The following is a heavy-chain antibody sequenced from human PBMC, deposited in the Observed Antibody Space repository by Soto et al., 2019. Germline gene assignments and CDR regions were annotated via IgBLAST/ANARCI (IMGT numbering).Heavy chain of an antibody. Sequence: GGSLRLSCAASGFTFSSYDMHWVRQATGKGLEWVSAIGTAGDTYYPGSVKGRFTISRENDKNSLYLQRNSLRAGDTAVYYSARGGDILTGYYYYGMDVWGQGTTVTVSS. V-gene: IGHV3-13*01. D-gene: IGHD3-9*01. CDR1: GFTFSSYD. CDR2: IGTAGDT. CDR3: ARGGDILTGYYYYGMDV. J-gene: IGHJ6*02.